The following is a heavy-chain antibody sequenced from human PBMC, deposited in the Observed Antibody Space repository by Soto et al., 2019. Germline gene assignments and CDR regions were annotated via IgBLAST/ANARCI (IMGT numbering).Heavy chain of an antibody. V-gene: IGHV3-30-3*01. CDR3: ARDRASIAVASGAFDI. J-gene: IGHJ3*02. D-gene: IGHD6-19*01. CDR2: ISYDGSNK. CDR1: GFTFSSYA. Sequence: GGCLRLSCAASGFTFSSYAMHWVRQAPGKGLEWVAVISYDGSNKYYADSVKGRFTISRDNSKNTLYLQMNSLRAEDTAVYYCARDRASIAVASGAFDIWGQGTMVTVSS.